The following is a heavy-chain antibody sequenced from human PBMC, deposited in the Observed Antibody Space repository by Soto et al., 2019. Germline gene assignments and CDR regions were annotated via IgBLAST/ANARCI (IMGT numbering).Heavy chain of an antibody. D-gene: IGHD3-16*01. J-gene: IGHJ6*02. Sequence: VQLRESGPGLVKPSQTLSLTCTVSGDSISSGNKYWSWIRQPPGKGLEWIGYVFSSGTTYYNPSLKGRVSISLDASENQFSLKFASVTDADSAVYYCASVPSTFDYYYAMDGWGQGTTVNVS. V-gene: IGHV4-30-4*01. CDR3: ASVPSTFDYYYAMDG. CDR2: VFSSGTT. CDR1: GDSISSGNKY.